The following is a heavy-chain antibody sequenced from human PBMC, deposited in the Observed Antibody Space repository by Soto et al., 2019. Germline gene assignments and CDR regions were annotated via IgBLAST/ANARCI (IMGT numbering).Heavy chain of an antibody. Sequence: QVQLVQYGGEVKKPGAAVKVSCKASGYTFTTFGIGWVRQAPGQGLEWMGWISAYSGNTEYPEKLQGRVTMTIDTSTSTTYMELRSLRSDDTAVYYCARAFCSGGSCYLDYWGQGALVTVSS. D-gene: IGHD2-15*01. CDR2: ISAYSGNT. CDR1: GYTFTTFG. J-gene: IGHJ4*02. CDR3: ARAFCSGGSCYLDY. V-gene: IGHV1-18*01.